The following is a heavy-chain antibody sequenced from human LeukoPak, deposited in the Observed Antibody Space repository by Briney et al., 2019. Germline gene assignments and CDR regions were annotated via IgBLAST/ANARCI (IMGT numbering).Heavy chain of an antibody. V-gene: IGHV4-30-4*08. J-gene: IGHJ4*02. CDR1: GGSISSGDYY. Sequence: SETLSLTCTVSGGSISSGDYYWSWIRQPSGKGLEWIGYIYYSGSTYYNPSLKSRITISVDTSKNQFSLKLSSVTAADTAVYYCAREGVLRFLEWRYYFDYWGQGTLVTVSS. CDR3: AREGVLRFLEWRYYFDY. CDR2: IYYSGST. D-gene: IGHD3-3*01.